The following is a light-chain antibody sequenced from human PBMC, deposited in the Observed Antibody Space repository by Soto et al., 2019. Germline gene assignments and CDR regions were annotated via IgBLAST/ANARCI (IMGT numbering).Light chain of an antibody. V-gene: IGKV3-20*01. J-gene: IGKJ1*01. CDR3: QDFDSPQWT. CDR1: QRASRQY. Sequence: VLTQSPDTLSLSPGDRATLSCRANQRASRQYLSWYQQMPGQPPRLLIYSVSMRADGIPDRFSGSGSGSEFTLTINRLEPEDFAVYYCQDFDSPQWTFGQGTKIEN. CDR2: SVS.